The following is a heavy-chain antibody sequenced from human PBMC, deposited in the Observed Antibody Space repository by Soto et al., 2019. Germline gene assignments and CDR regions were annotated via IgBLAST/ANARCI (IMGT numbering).Heavy chain of an antibody. CDR1: GYTFTRYY. J-gene: IGHJ6*02. CDR2: INPQTGGT. V-gene: IGHV1-2*02. D-gene: IGHD2-2*01. Sequence: AFVKVSCKASGYTFTRYYIPWVREGPGQGLEWMGWINPQTGGTSYAQKFQGRVTLSRDTSINTAYLELSRLTFDDAAVYFCARERYQVISDGMDVWGQGTTVTVSS. CDR3: ARERYQVISDGMDV.